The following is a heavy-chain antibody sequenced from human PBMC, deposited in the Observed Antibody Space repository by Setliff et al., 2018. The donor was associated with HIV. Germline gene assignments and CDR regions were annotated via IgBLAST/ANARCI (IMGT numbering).Heavy chain of an antibody. J-gene: IGHJ4*02. D-gene: IGHD6-19*01. Sequence: PPETLSLTCTVSDGSISSYYWSWIRQPAGKGLEWIGRIYISAATTNYNPSLKSRVSMSVDTSKNQFSLKLSSVTAADTAVYYCAREQHRMYNSGWYFHIDSWGQGALVTVSS. CDR2: IYISAATT. V-gene: IGHV4-4*07. CDR1: DGSISSYY. CDR3: AREQHRMYNSGWYFHIDS.